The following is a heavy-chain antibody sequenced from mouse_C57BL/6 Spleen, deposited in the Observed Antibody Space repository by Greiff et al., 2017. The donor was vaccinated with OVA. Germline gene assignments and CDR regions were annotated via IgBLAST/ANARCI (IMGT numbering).Heavy chain of an antibody. CDR1: GYTFTSYW. V-gene: IGHV1-69*01. Sequence: VQLQPPWAELVMPGASVKLSCNASGYTFTSYWMHWVKQRPGHGLEWIGEIDPSDSYTNYNQKFKGKSTLTVDKSSSTAYMQLSSLTSEDSAVYYCARGADYYWFAYWGQGTLVTVSA. D-gene: IGHD1-1*01. CDR2: IDPSDSYT. J-gene: IGHJ3*01. CDR3: ARGADYYWFAY.